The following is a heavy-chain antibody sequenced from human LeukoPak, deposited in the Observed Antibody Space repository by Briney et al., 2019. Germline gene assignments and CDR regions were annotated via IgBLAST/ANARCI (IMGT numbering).Heavy chain of an antibody. CDR3: ARDLSSGWNFDY. CDR2: ISSSSIYI. D-gene: IGHD6-19*01. V-gene: IGHV3-21*01. CDR1: GFAFSSYS. Sequence: GGSLRLSCAASGFAFSSYSFNWVRQAPGKGLEWVSSISSSSIYIFYADSVKGRFTISRDNAKNSLYLQMNSLKAEDTAVYYCARDLSSGWNFDYWGQGTLVTDSS. J-gene: IGHJ4*02.